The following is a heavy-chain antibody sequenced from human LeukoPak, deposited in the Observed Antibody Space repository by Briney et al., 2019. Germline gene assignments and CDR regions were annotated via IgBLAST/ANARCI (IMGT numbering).Heavy chain of an antibody. CDR2: IYYSGST. D-gene: IGHD4-17*01. CDR3: ARTTVTREHNWFDP. V-gene: IGHV4-61*10. CDR1: GGSISSGTYY. J-gene: IGHJ5*02. Sequence: PSETLSLTCTVSGGSISSGTYYWSWIRQPAGKGLEWIGYIYYSGSTNYNPSLKSRVTISVDTSKNQFSLKLSSVTAADTAVYYCARTTVTREHNWFDPWGQGTLVTVSS.